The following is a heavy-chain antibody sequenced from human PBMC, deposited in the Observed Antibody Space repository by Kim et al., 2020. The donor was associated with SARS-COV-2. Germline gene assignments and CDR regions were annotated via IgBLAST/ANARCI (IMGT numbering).Heavy chain of an antibody. CDR1: GGSFSGYY. V-gene: IGHV4-34*01. J-gene: IGHJ4*02. D-gene: IGHD1-26*01. CDR3: ARGYGGGSYRMS. CDR2: INHSGST. Sequence: SETLSLTCAVYGGSFSGYYWSWIRQPPGKGLEWIGEINHSGSTNYNPSLKSRVTISVDTSKNQFSLKLSSVTAADTAVYYCARGYGGGSYRMSWGQGTLVTVSS.